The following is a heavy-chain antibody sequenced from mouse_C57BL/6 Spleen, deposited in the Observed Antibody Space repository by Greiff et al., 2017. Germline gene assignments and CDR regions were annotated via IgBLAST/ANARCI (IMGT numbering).Heavy chain of an antibody. CDR3: ARRESLITTVPFWYFGV. Sequence: QVQLQQPGAELVKPGASVKLSCKASGYTFTSYWMQWVKQRPGQGLEWIGEIDPSDGYTNYNQKFKGKATLTVDTSSSTAYMQLSSLTSEDSAVYYCARRESLITTVPFWYFGVRGPGTTVTVSS. J-gene: IGHJ1*01. V-gene: IGHV1-50*01. CDR1: GYTFTSYW. D-gene: IGHD1-1*01. CDR2: IDPSDGYT.